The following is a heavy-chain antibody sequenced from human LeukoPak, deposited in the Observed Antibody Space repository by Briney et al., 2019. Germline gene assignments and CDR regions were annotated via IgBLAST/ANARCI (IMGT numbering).Heavy chain of an antibody. CDR3: TRDDGRYFDRLGHDAFDI. V-gene: IGHV1-2*02. J-gene: IGHJ3*02. D-gene: IGHD3-9*01. Sequence: ASVKVSCKASGYTFAAYYMYWVRQAPGQGLEWMGWIRPNSGVTNYTQKFQGRVTMTRDTSINTAYMELSSLTSDDTAVYYCTRDDGRYFDRLGHDAFDIRGQGTLVTVSS. CDR1: GYTFAAYY. CDR2: IRPNSGVT.